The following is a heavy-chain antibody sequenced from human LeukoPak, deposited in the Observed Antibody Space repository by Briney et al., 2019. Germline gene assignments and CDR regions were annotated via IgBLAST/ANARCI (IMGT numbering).Heavy chain of an antibody. D-gene: IGHD3-22*01. CDR1: RYAFTVSS. V-gene: IGHV1-2*02. J-gene: IGHJ3*02. CDR3: ARDSRNYYDSRGGGDDAFYT. Sequence: GASVKLTFSSSRYAFTVSSNHRVRQPPGQGLEWMGWINPNSGGTNFAQNFQGRVTMTRDTSISTAYMELSRLTSDDTAVYYCARDSRNYYDSRGGGDDAFYTWGQGTMVTVSS. CDR2: INPNSGGT.